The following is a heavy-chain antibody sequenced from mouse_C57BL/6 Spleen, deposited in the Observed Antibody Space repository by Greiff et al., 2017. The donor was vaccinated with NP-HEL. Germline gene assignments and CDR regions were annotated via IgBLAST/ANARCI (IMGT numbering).Heavy chain of an antibody. V-gene: IGHV1-82*01. J-gene: IGHJ2*01. CDR2: IYPGDGDT. CDR3: EEWGYGSSCDFDY. Sequence: QVQLQQSGPELVKPGASVKISCKASGYAFSSSWMNWVKQRPGKGLEWIGRIYPGDGDTNYNGKFKGKATLTADKSSSTAYMQLSSLTSEDSAVFFCEEWGYGSSCDFDYWGQGTTLTVSS. CDR1: GYAFSSSW. D-gene: IGHD1-1*01.